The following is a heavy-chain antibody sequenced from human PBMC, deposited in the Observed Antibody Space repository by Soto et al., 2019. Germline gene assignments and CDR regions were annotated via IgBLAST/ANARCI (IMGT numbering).Heavy chain of an antibody. J-gene: IGHJ6*02. CDR2: ISYDGSNK. CDR1: GFTFSSYG. Sequence: GGSLRLSCAASGFTFSSYGMHWVRQAPGKGLEWVAVISYDGSNKYYADSVKGRFTISRDNSKNTLYLQMNSLRAEDTAVYYCTSGILTADYYYYYGMDVWGQGTTVTVSS. CDR3: TSGILTADYYYYYGMDV. D-gene: IGHD1-26*01. V-gene: IGHV3-30*03.